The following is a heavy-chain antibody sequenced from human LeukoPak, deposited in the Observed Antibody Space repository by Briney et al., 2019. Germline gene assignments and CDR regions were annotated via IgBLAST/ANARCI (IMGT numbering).Heavy chain of an antibody. CDR2: ISYDGSNK. D-gene: IGHD3-10*01. J-gene: IGHJ5*02. Sequence: PGGSLRLSCAASGFTFSSYGMHWVRQAPGKGLEWVAVISYDGSNKYYADSVKGRFTISRDNSKNTLYLQMNSLRAEDTAVYYCAKDGYYYGSGSYTGFGSDWFDPWGQGTLVTVSS. CDR1: GFTFSSYG. V-gene: IGHV3-30*18. CDR3: AKDGYYYGSGSYTGFGSDWFDP.